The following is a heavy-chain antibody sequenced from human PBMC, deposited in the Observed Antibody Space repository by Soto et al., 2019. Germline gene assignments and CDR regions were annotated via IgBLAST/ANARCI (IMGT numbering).Heavy chain of an antibody. J-gene: IGHJ6*02. CDR1: GGSISSYY. CDR3: ARDGVTPSYYYYYGMDV. D-gene: IGHD5-18*01. CDR2: ISYSGST. Sequence: QVQLQESGPGLVKPSKTLSLTCTVSGGSISSYYWSWIRQPPGKGLEWIGYISYSGSTNYNSSLKSRVTISVDTSKNQFSLKLSSVTAADTAVYYCARDGVTPSYYYYYGMDVWGQGTTVTVSS. V-gene: IGHV4-59*01.